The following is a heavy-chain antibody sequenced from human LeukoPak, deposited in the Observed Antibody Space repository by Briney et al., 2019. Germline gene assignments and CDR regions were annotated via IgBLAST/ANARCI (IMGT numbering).Heavy chain of an antibody. CDR2: ISQGGSEK. CDR3: ARWAGGFDY. D-gene: IGHD1-26*01. V-gene: IGHV3-7*05. CDR1: EFTFGNYW. Sequence: PGGSLRLSCAASEFTFGNYWMTWVRQAPGKGLEWMANISQGGSEKYYVDSVKGRFTISRDNARNSLYLQMNSLRAEDTAVYYCARWAGGFDYWGQGTLVTVSS. J-gene: IGHJ4*02.